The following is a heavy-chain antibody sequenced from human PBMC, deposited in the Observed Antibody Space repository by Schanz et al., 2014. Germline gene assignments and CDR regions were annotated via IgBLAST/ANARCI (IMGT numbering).Heavy chain of an antibody. D-gene: IGHD1-26*01. J-gene: IGHJ4*02. CDR3: ARGRRVDRGVGANYFDY. CDR2: IKPDGSEK. CDR1: GFTLSSYA. V-gene: IGHV3-7*01. Sequence: VQLAESGGGLVQPGGSLRLSCAASGFTLSSYALSWVLQSPGKGLEWVGIIKPDGSEKFYVDSVKGRFTISRDNAKNLMYLHMNSLGVEDTAVYYCARGRRVDRGVGANYFDYWGLGTLVSVSS.